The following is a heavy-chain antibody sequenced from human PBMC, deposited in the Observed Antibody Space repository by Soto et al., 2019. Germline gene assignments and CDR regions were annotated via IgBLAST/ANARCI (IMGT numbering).Heavy chain of an antibody. D-gene: IGHD3-16*01. CDR3: TRDLNGGNPFDY. CDR2: IDPGSGHA. Sequence: ASVKVSCKPSGYALTSYAIQWVRQAAGQRLEWMGWIDPGSGHATYSQKFQGRISISRDQSANTFYMDLSSLTSEDTAVYFCTRDLNGGNPFDYWGQGALVTVSS. J-gene: IGHJ4*02. CDR1: GYALTSYA. V-gene: IGHV1-3*01.